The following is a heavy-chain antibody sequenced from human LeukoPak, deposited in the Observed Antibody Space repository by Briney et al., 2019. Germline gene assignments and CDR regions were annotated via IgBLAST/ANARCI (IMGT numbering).Heavy chain of an antibody. CDR3: ARAPGSPWLVTLIVDP. J-gene: IGHJ5*02. V-gene: IGHV3-21*01. CDR2: ISSSSSYI. D-gene: IGHD6-19*01. CDR1: GFTFSSYS. Sequence: PGGSLRLSCAASGFTFSSYSMNWVRQAPGKGLEWVSSISSSSSYIYYADSVKGRFTISRDNAKNSLYLQMNSLRAEDTAVYYCARAPGSPWLVTLIVDPWGQGTLVTVSS.